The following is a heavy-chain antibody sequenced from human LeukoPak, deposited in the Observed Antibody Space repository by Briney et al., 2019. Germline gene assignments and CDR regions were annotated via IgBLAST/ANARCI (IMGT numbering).Heavy chain of an antibody. CDR3: ARPYSSGWYGDFDY. CDR2: ISYDGSNK. D-gene: IGHD6-19*01. Sequence: PGRSLRLSCAASGFTFSSYAMHWVRQAPGKGLEWVAVISYDGSNKYYADSVKGRFTISRDNSKNTLYVQMNSLRAEDTGLYYCARPYSSGWYGDFDYWGQGTLVTVSS. J-gene: IGHJ4*02. V-gene: IGHV3-30-3*01. CDR1: GFTFSSYA.